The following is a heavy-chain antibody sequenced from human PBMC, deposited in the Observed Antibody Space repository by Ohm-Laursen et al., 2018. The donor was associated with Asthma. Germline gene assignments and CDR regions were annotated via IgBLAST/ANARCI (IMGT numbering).Heavy chain of an antibody. CDR2: ISTASGFI. CDR3: ARIGPEWELPGREYSLHH. CDR1: GYTFSRYS. Sequence: SLRLSCAASGYTFSRYSIHWVRQIPGKGLEWVASISTASGFIYNADSVRGRFTTSRDNARNSVYLQMNSLRAEDTALYYCARIGPEWELPGREYSLHHWGEGTLVTVSS. J-gene: IGHJ1*01. V-gene: IGHV3-21*01. D-gene: IGHD1-26*01.